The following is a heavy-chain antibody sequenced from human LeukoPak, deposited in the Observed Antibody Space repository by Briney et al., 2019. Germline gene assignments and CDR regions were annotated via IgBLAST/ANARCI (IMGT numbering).Heavy chain of an antibody. Sequence: GGSLRLSCAASGFTFSSYGMHWVRQAPGKGLEWVAVISYDGSNKYYADSVKGRFTISRDNSKNTLYLQMNSLRAEDTAVYCCARSWDQYFDYWGQGTLVTVSS. J-gene: IGHJ4*02. D-gene: IGHD6-13*01. CDR1: GFTFSSYG. CDR3: ARSWDQYFDY. V-gene: IGHV3-30*19. CDR2: ISYDGSNK.